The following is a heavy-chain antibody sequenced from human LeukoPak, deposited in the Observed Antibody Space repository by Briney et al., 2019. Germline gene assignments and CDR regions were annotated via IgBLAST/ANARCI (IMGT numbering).Heavy chain of an antibody. CDR2: INPNSGGT. J-gene: IGHJ6*02. Sequence: ASVKVSCKASGYTFTSYDINWVRQATGQGLEWMGWINPNSGGTNYAQKFQGWVTMTRDTSISTAYMELSRLRSDDTAVYYCARDRVRDLYLYGMDVWGQGTTVTVSS. V-gene: IGHV1-2*04. D-gene: IGHD3-10*01. CDR3: ARDRVRDLYLYGMDV. CDR1: GYTFTSYD.